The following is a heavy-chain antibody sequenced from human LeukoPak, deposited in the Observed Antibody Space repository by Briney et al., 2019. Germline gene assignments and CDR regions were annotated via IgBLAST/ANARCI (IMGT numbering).Heavy chain of an antibody. CDR2: IRSDGGIK. CDR3: AKYVPAAYFDY. CDR1: AFSIDNYC. D-gene: IGHD2-2*01. Sequence: GGSLRLACAASAFSIDNYCMHWVRPAPDKGLERVAFIRSDGGIKYYADSVKGRFTISRDNSKNTLYLQVNSLRAEDTAVYFCAKYVPAAYFDYWGQGTLVTVSS. V-gene: IGHV3-30*02. J-gene: IGHJ4*02.